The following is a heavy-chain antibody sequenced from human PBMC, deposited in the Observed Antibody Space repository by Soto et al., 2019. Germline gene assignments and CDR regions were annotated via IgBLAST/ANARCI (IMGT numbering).Heavy chain of an antibody. D-gene: IGHD3-10*01. CDR1: GFTFSSYA. Sequence: SGGSLRLSCAASGFTFSSYAMSWVRQAPGKGLEWVSAISGSGGSTYYADSVKGRFTISRDNSKNTLYLQMNSLRAEDTAVYYCASHPIGYGSGSYFNYYYYYMDVWGKGTTVTVSS. J-gene: IGHJ6*03. V-gene: IGHV3-23*01. CDR3: ASHPIGYGSGSYFNYYYYYMDV. CDR2: ISGSGGST.